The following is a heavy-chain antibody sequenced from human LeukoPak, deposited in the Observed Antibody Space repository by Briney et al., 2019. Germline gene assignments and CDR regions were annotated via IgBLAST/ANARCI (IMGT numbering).Heavy chain of an antibody. Sequence: SQTLSLTCAVSGYSISSGYYWGWIRQPPGKGLEWIGSIYHSGSTYYKPSLKSRVTISVDTSKSQFSLKLSSVTAADTAVYYCARTIVLMVYALPNWFDPWGQGTLVTVSS. CDR1: GYSISSGYY. D-gene: IGHD2-8*01. CDR3: ARTIVLMVYALPNWFDP. J-gene: IGHJ5*02. V-gene: IGHV4-38-2*01. CDR2: IYHSGST.